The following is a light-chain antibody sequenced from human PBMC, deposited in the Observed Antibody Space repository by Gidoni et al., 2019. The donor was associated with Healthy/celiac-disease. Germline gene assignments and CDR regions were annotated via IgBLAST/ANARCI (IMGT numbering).Light chain of an antibody. Sequence: QSALTQLASVSGSPGQSITISCTGTSSDVGSYNLVSWYQQHPGKAPKLMIYEGSKRPSGVSNRFSGSKSGSTASLTISGLQAEDEADYYCCSYAGSSTFVVFGGGTKLTVL. V-gene: IGLV2-23*03. CDR3: CSYAGSSTFVV. J-gene: IGLJ2*01. CDR1: SSDVGSYNL. CDR2: EGS.